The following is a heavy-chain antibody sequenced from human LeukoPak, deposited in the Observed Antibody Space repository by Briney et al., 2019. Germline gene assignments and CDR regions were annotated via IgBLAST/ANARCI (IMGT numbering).Heavy chain of an antibody. D-gene: IGHD3-22*01. CDR2: INPNSGGT. CDR3: ARDTDLHYYDSSGCPDAFDI. Sequence: VASVKVSCKASGYTFTGYYMHWVRQAPGQGLEWMGWINPNSGGTNYAQKFQGRVTMTRGTSISTAYMELSRLRSDDTAVYYCARDTDLHYYDSSGCPDAFDIWGQGTMVTVSS. V-gene: IGHV1-2*02. CDR1: GYTFTGYY. J-gene: IGHJ3*02.